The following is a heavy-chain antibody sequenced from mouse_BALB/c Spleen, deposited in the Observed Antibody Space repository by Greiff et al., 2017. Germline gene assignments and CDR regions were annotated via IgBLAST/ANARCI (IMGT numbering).Heavy chain of an antibody. Sequence: QVQLQQPGAELVKPGASVKMSCKASGYTFTSYWMHWVKQRPGQGLEWIGVIDPSDSYTSYNQKFKGKATLTVDTSSSTAYMQLSSLTSEDSAVYYCTRMTTATTWFAYWGQGTLVTVSA. CDR2: IDPSDSYT. CDR3: TRMTTATTWFAY. V-gene: IGHV1S127*01. CDR1: GYTFTSYW. D-gene: IGHD1-2*01. J-gene: IGHJ3*01.